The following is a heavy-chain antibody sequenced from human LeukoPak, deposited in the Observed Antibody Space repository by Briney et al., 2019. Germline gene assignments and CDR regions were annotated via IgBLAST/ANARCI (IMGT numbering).Heavy chain of an antibody. V-gene: IGHV3-15*01. Sequence: GGSLRLSCAASGFTFSNTWMNWARQAPGKGLDWVGRIKSNIDGGTTDYAAAVKGRFTISRDDSKNTLYLQMNSLEPEDTAVYYCTTTGNWGQGTLVSLSS. CDR3: TTTGN. J-gene: IGHJ4*02. CDR1: GFTFSNTW. CDR2: IKSNIDGGTT.